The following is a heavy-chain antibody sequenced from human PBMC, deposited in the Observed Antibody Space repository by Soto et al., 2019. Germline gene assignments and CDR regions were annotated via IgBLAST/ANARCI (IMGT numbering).Heavy chain of an antibody. CDR3: ARRYSSSSCFDP. Sequence: QVQLVQSGAEVKKPGASVTVSCKASGYTFANYGISWVRQAPGQGLEWMGWISTYNGNTNYAQKLQGRVTMTTDPSTSTAYMERRSLRSDDTAMYYCARRYSSSSCFDPWGQGTLVTVSS. J-gene: IGHJ5*02. V-gene: IGHV1-18*01. CDR1: GYTFANYG. CDR2: ISTYNGNT. D-gene: IGHD6-6*01.